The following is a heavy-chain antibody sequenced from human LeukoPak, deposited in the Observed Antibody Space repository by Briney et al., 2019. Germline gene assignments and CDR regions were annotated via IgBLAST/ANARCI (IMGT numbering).Heavy chain of an antibody. V-gene: IGHV3-30*03. CDR3: LQISSLETDDTAVYYCARAGDGYNRPHHDF. CDR2: ISRDGNTK. J-gene: IGHJ4*02. D-gene: IGHD3-10*01. Sequence: GGSLRLSCAVSRFTFTSYAMHWVRQTPGKGLEWVAVISRDGNTKYYADFVKGRFTNTGNPTYAQGFTGRFVFSLDTSVTTAYLQISSLETDDTAVYYCARAGDGYNRPHHDFWGQGTLVTVSS. CDR1: RFTFTSYA.